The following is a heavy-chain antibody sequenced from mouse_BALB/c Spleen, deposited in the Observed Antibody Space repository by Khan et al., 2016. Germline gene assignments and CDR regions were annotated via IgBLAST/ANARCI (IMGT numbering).Heavy chain of an antibody. J-gene: IGHJ2*01. CDR2: IDPANGNT. D-gene: IGHD1-1*01. Sequence: VQLQQSGAELVKPGASVKLSCTASGFNIKDTFMHWVKQRPEQGLEWIGRIDPANGNTRYDPKFQGKATITADTSSNTAYLQLSSLTSEDTAVYDCAIRGPIYYYGSTYGYWGQGTTLTVSS. CDR3: AIRGPIYYYGSTYGY. V-gene: IGHV14-3*02. CDR1: GFNIKDTF.